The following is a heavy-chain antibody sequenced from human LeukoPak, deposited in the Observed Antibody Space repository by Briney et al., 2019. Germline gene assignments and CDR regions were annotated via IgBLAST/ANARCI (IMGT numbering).Heavy chain of an antibody. CDR1: GFTFSSYA. V-gene: IGHV3-23*01. D-gene: IGHD3-22*01. J-gene: IGHJ4*02. CDR3: AKDPTYYYDSSGYYYDY. CDR2: ISGSGGST. Sequence: GGSLRLSCAASGFTFSSYAMSWVRQAPGKGPEWVSAISGSGGSTYYADSVKGRFTISRDNSKNTLYLQMNSLRAEDTAVYYCAKDPTYYYDSSGYYYDYWGQGTLVTVSS.